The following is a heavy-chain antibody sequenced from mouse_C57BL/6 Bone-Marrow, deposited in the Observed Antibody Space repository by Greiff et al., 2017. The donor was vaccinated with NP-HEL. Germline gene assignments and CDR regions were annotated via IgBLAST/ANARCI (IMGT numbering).Heavy chain of an antibody. CDR2: IDPSDSET. D-gene: IGHD2-3*01. V-gene: IGHV1-52*01. J-gene: IGHJ3*01. Sequence: QVQLPQPGAELVRPGSSVKLSCKASGYTFTSYWMPWVKQRPIQGLEWIGNIDPSDSETHSNQKFKDKATLTVDKSSSTAYMQLSSLTSEDSAVYYCARYDRFAYWGQGTLVTVSA. CDR1: GYTFTSYW. CDR3: ARYDRFAY.